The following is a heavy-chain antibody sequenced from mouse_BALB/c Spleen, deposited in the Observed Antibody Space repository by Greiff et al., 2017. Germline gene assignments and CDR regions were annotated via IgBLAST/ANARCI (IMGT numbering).Heavy chain of an antibody. CDR1: GFTFSSYA. V-gene: IGHV5-6-5*01. CDR2: ISSGGST. D-gene: IGHD2-4*01. J-gene: IGHJ3*01. CDR3: ARGSDYDGTPAY. Sequence: EVQLVESGGGLVKPGGSLKLSCAASGFTFSSYAMSWVRQTPEKRLEWVASISSGGSTYYPDSVKGRFTISRDNARNILYLQMSSLRSEDTAMYYCARGSDYDGTPAYWGQGTLVTVSA.